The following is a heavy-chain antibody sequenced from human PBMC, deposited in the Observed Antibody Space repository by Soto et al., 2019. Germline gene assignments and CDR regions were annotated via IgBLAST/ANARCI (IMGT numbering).Heavy chain of an antibody. CDR2: IFSNDEK. D-gene: IGHD6-13*01. CDR3: ASTYSSSWYWFDP. CDR1: GFSLSNAGLG. Sequence: QVTVKESGPVLVKPTETLTLTWAVSGFSLSNAGLGVSWIRQPPGKALEWLAHIFSNDEKSYSTSLKSRLIISKDTSKSQVVLIMTNMDPVDTATYYCASTYSSSWYWFDPWGQGTLVTVSS. J-gene: IGHJ5*02. V-gene: IGHV2-26*04.